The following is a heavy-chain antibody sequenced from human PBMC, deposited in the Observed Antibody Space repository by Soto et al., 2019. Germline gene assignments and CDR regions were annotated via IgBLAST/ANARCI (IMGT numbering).Heavy chain of an antibody. J-gene: IGHJ5*02. V-gene: IGHV4-38-2*02. CDR1: GDTISNTYY. Sequence: SETLSLTCSVSGDTISNTYYWGWIRQPPGKGLEWIGTIYESGSTYYNPSLHRRVIMSVDTSKNQFSLKLTSVTAADTAVYFCARVKAEIVVVTRLFYRINWFAPWGPGIQVTVSS. CDR3: ARVKAEIVVVTRLFYRINWFAP. CDR2: IYESGST. D-gene: IGHD2-15*01.